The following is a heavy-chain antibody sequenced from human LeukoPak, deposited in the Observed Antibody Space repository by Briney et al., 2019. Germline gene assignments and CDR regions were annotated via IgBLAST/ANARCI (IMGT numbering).Heavy chain of an antibody. CDR3: ASSPGPHAFDI. CDR1: GGSISSYY. Sequence: PSETLSLTCTVSGGSISSYYWSWIRQPPGKGLEWIGYICYSGSTNYNPSLKSRVTISVDTSKNQFSLKLSSVTAADTAVYYCASSPGPHAFDIWGQGTMVTVSS. CDR2: ICYSGST. V-gene: IGHV4-59*01. J-gene: IGHJ3*02.